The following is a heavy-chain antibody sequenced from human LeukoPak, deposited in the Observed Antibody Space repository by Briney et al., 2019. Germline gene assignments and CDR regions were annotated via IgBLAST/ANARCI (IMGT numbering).Heavy chain of an antibody. Sequence: PSQTLSLTCTVSGGSISSGGYYWSWIRQHPGKGLEWIGYIYYSGSTYYNPSLKSRVTISVDTSKNQFSLKLSSVTAADTAVYYCARHAGVIRYSGSPGVYYYGMDVWGQGTTVTVSS. CDR2: IYYSGST. CDR1: GGSISSGGYY. J-gene: IGHJ6*02. V-gene: IGHV4-31*03. CDR3: ARHAGVIRYSGSPGVYYYGMDV. D-gene: IGHD1-26*01.